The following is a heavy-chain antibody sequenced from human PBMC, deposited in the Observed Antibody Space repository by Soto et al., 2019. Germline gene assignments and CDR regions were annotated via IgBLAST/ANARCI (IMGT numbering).Heavy chain of an antibody. V-gene: IGHV4-4*02. CDR2: IYHSGST. D-gene: IGHD6-13*01. Sequence: KPSNTLYLTCAVSGGSISSSNWCSWVRQPPGKGLEWIGEIYHSGSTNYNPSLKSRVTISVDKSKNQFSLKLSSVTAADTAVYYCATINGVSSRHRDYWGQGTLVIVTS. CDR1: GGSISSSNW. J-gene: IGHJ4*02. CDR3: ATINGVSSRHRDY.